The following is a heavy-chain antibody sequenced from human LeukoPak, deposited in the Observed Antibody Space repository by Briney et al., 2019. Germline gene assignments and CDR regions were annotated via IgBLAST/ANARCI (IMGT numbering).Heavy chain of an antibody. V-gene: IGHV3-48*04. D-gene: IGHD6-13*01. Sequence: PGGSLRLSCAASGFTFSTYGMNWVRQAPGKGLEWVSYITSSSSTIYYADSVKGRFTISRDNAKNSLYLQMNSLRAEDTAVYYCAKTGIAAAGKGNYFDYWGQGTLVTVSS. CDR2: ITSSSSTI. CDR3: AKTGIAAAGKGNYFDY. J-gene: IGHJ4*02. CDR1: GFTFSTYG.